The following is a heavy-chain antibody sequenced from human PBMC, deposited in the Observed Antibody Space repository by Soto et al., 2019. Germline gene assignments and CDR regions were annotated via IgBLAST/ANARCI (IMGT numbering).Heavy chain of an antibody. J-gene: IGHJ6*02. CDR1: GFTFGNYG. CDR3: AKADGRARSMDV. V-gene: IGHV3-33*06. Sequence: QVQLVESGGGVVQSGKSLRLSCIASGFTFGNYGMHWVRQAPGKGLEWVGVIWFDGRNRYYPDSMKGRFAISRDNSKNTLYLEMNGLRADDTDVYYFAKADGRARSMDVWGQGTTVIVSS. CDR2: IWFDGRNR.